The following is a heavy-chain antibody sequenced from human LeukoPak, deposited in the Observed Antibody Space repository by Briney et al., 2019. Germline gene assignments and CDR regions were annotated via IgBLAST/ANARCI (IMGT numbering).Heavy chain of an antibody. CDR3: AREDEKDAFDI. CDR2: IIPIFGTA. Sequence: SVKVSCKASGGTLSIYSIIWVRQAPGQGLEWMGRIIPIFGTANYAQKFQGRVTITTDESTSTAYMELRSLRSEDTAVYYCAREDEKDAFDIWGQGTMVTVSS. J-gene: IGHJ3*02. D-gene: IGHD5-24*01. CDR1: GGTLSIYS. V-gene: IGHV1-69*05.